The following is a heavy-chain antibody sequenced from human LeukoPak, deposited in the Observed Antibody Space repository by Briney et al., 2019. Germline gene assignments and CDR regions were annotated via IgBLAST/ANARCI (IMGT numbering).Heavy chain of an antibody. CDR2: ISDSGGST. D-gene: IGHD2-15*01. Sequence: PGGSLRLSCAASGFTFSTYAMSWVRQAPGKGLEWVSAISDSGGSTYYADSVKGRFTISRDNAKNSLYLQMNSLRAEDTAVYYCARDGRVGATKAFDIWGQGTMVTVSS. V-gene: IGHV3-23*01. CDR1: GFTFSTYA. J-gene: IGHJ3*02. CDR3: ARDGRVGATKAFDI.